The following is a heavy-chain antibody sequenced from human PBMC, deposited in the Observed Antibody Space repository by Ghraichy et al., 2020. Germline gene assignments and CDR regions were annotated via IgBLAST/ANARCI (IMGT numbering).Heavy chain of an antibody. V-gene: IGHV3-74*01. D-gene: IGHD4-23*01. Sequence: VSRINSDGSYTSYADSVRGRFTVSRDNAKNTLYLQVNTLGAEDTAVYFCARESPRSEGGNSDSFDIWGQGTPVTVS. J-gene: IGHJ3*02. CDR3: ARESPRSEGGNSDSFDI. CDR2: INSDGSYT.